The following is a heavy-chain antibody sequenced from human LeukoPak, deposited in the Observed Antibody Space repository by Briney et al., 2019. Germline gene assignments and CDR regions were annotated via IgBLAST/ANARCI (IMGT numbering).Heavy chain of an antibody. J-gene: IGHJ5*02. CDR1: GGSFSGYY. CDR2: INHSGST. D-gene: IGHD4-23*01. Sequence: SETLSLTCAVYGGSFSGYYWSWIRQPPGKGLEWIGEINHSGSTNYNPSLKSRVTISVDTSKNQFSLKLSSVTAADTAVYYCARSITVVPPIWFDPWGQGTLVTVSS. CDR3: ARSITVVPPIWFDP. V-gene: IGHV4-34*01.